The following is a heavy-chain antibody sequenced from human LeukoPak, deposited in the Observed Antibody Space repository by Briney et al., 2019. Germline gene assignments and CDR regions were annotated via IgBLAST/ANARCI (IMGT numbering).Heavy chain of an antibody. CDR3: ARVEGRGYSYDPFDY. J-gene: IGHJ4*02. Sequence: QPGGSLRLSCAASGLTFSNYGMDSVRQAPGKGLEWEAIIWYDGSNKYYADSVKGRFTISRDNSKNTLYLHMNSLTAEDTAVYYCARVEGRGYSYDPFDYWGQGTLVTVSS. CDR1: GLTFSNYG. D-gene: IGHD5-18*01. V-gene: IGHV3-33*01. CDR2: IWYDGSNK.